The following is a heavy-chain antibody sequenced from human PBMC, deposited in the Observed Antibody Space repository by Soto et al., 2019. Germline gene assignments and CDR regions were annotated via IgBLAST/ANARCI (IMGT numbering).Heavy chain of an antibody. D-gene: IGHD4-17*01. CDR1: GGSISSSSNH. CDR3: ATHPPYGPLDH. CDR2: IYYSENT. Sequence: SETLSLTCTVSGGSISSSSNHWGWIGQPLGKGLEWIGNIYYSENTYYNPSLKSRVTISVDTSKNQFSLRLTSVTAADTAVYFCATHPPYGPLDHWGQGTLVTVSS. J-gene: IGHJ4*02. V-gene: IGHV4-39*01.